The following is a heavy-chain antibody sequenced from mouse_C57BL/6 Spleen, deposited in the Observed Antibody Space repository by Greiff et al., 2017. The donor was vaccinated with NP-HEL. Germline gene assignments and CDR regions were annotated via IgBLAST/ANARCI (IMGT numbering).Heavy chain of an antibody. CDR1: GYTFTNYW. J-gene: IGHJ1*03. Sequence: QVQLQQSGAELVRPGTSVKMSCKASGYTFTNYWIGWAKQRPGHGLEWIGDIYPGGGYTNYNEKFKGKATLTADKSSSTAYMQFSSLTSEDSAIYYCARKANGDPWYFDVWGTGTTVTVSS. V-gene: IGHV1-63*01. CDR3: ARKANGDPWYFDV. CDR2: IYPGGGYT. D-gene: IGHD4-1*01.